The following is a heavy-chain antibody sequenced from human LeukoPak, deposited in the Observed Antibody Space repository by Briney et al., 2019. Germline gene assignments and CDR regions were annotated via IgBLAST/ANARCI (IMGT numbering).Heavy chain of an antibody. CDR1: GFTFSSYG. V-gene: IGHV3-30*18. J-gene: IGHJ4*02. Sequence: GGSLRLSCAASGFTFSSYGMHWVRQAPGKGLEGVAVISYDGSNKYYADSVKGRFTISRDNSKNTLYLQMNSLRAEDTAVYYCGKDGYSYGPGYFDYWGQGTLVTVSS. CDR2: ISYDGSNK. D-gene: IGHD5-18*01. CDR3: GKDGYSYGPGYFDY.